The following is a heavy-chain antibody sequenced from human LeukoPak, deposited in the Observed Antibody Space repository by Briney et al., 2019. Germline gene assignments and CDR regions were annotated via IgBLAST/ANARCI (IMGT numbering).Heavy chain of an antibody. D-gene: IGHD6-19*01. CDR2: ISSNGRTI. V-gene: IGHV3-11*01. J-gene: IGHJ5*02. CDR1: GLTFSDYY. CDR3: ARTQQWLVSGFDP. Sequence: GGSLRLSCATSGLTFSDYYISWIREAPGKGLGGISYISSNGRTIYYADSVKRRFTISRDNARKSVYLQMNSLRAEDTAIYYCARTQQWLVSGFDPWGQGTLVTVSS.